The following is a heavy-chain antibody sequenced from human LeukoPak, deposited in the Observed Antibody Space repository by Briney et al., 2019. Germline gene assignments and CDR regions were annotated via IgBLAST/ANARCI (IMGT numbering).Heavy chain of an antibody. J-gene: IGHJ4*02. V-gene: IGHV3-48*03. Sequence: GGSLSLSCAASGFTFSSYDMNWVRQAPGKGLEWVSYISSRGSTINYADSVKGRFTISRDNAKNSLYLQMNSLRAEDTAVYYCARGSGYYPYWGQGTLVTVSS. CDR3: ARGSGYYPY. CDR2: ISSRGSTI. D-gene: IGHD3-3*01. CDR1: GFTFSSYD.